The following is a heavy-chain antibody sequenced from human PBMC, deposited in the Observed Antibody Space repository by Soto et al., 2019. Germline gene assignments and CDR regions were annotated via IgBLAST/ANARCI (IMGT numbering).Heavy chain of an antibody. V-gene: IGHV4-4*02. CDR2: IYHSGST. D-gene: IGHD3-3*01. Sequence: QVQLQESGPGLVKPSGTLSLTCAVSSGSISSSNWWSWVRQPPGKGLEWIGEIYHSGSTNYNPSLNSRVTISVDKSKNQFSLKLSAVTAADTAVYYCASRITYYDFWSGPSGWFDPWGQGTLVTVSS. CDR1: SGSISSSNW. CDR3: ASRITYYDFWSGPSGWFDP. J-gene: IGHJ5*02.